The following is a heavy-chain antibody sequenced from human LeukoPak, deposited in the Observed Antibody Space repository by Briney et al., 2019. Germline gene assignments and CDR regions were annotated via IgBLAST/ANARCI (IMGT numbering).Heavy chain of an antibody. CDR2: IYYSGTT. D-gene: IGHD3-9*01. V-gene: IGHV4-39*01. J-gene: IGHJ4*02. CDR3: ARHVWLQPFDY. CDR1: GGFISRSGDY. Sequence: SETLSLTCTVSGGFISRSGDYWGWIRQPPGKGLEWIASIYYSGTTYYNPSLKSRVTISVDTSKNQFSLMLTSVTAADTAAYYCARHVWLQPFDYWGQGTLVTVSS.